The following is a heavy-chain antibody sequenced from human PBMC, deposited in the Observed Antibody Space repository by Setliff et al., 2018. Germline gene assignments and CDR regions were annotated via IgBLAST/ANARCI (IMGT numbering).Heavy chain of an antibody. D-gene: IGHD5-18*01. J-gene: IGHJ4*02. CDR3: AAIGLDTAMITGVLFDF. Sequence: ASVKVSCKASGYTFTSNDINWVRQATGQGLEWMGWMNPNSGNTGYAQKFQGRVTMTEDTSTDTAYMELSSLRPEDTAVYYCAAIGLDTAMITGVLFDFWGQGTLVTVSS. V-gene: IGHV1-8*02. CDR2: MNPNSGNT. CDR1: GYTFTSND.